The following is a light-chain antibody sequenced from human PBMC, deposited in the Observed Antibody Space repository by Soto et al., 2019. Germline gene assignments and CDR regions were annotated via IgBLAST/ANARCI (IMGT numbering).Light chain of an antibody. CDR3: QSYDSSLSGWV. CDR1: SSNIGAGYD. V-gene: IGLV1-40*01. CDR2: GNS. J-gene: IGLJ3*02. Sequence: QSVLTQQPSVSGAPGQRGTISCTGSSSNIGAGYDVHWYQQLPGTAPKLLIYGNSNRPSGVPDRFSGSKSGTSASLAITGLQAEDEADYYCQSYDSSLSGWVFGGGTKLTVL.